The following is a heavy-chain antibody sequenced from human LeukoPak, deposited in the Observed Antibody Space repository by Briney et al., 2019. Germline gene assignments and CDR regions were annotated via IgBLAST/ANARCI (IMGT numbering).Heavy chain of an antibody. J-gene: IGHJ4*02. V-gene: IGHV4-30-4*01. D-gene: IGHD4-17*01. Sequence: SETLSLTCTVSGGSISSGDYYWGWIRQPPGKGLEWIGYIYYSGSTYYNPSLKSRVTISVDTSKNQFSLKLSSVTAADTAVYYCARVLDYGDYFDYWGQGTLVTVSS. CDR1: GGSISSGDYY. CDR2: IYYSGST. CDR3: ARVLDYGDYFDY.